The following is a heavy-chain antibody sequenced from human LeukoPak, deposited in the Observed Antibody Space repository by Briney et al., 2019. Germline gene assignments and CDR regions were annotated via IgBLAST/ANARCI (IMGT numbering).Heavy chain of an antibody. J-gene: IGHJ1*01. Sequence: PSETLSLTCTVSRGPISSSNWWSWVRQPPGKGLEWIGEIYHDGTTNYNPSLKSRVTMSVDKSKNQFSLRLSSVTAADTAVYFCARDYANYYFQYWGQGTLVTVSS. CDR3: ARDYANYYFQY. CDR2: IYHDGTT. CDR1: RGPISSSNW. D-gene: IGHD4/OR15-4a*01. V-gene: IGHV4-4*02.